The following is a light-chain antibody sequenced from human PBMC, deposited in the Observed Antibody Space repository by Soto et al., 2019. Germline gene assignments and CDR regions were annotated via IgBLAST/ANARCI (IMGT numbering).Light chain of an antibody. Sequence: QSALTRPASVSGSPGQSITISCTGTSSDVGGYNYVSWYQQHPGKAPKLMIYDVSNRPSGVSNRFSGSKSGNTASLTISGPQAEDEADYYCSSYTSSSTPHYVFGTGTKVTVL. J-gene: IGLJ1*01. CDR2: DVS. CDR3: SSYTSSSTPHYV. V-gene: IGLV2-14*01. CDR1: SSDVGGYNY.